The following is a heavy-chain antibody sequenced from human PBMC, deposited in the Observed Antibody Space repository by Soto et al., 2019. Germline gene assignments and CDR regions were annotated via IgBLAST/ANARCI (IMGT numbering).Heavy chain of an antibody. J-gene: IGHJ4*02. CDR1: GFTFSSHW. Sequence: EVQLVESGGGLVQPGGSLRLSCTASGFTFSSHWMCWVRQAPGKGLEWVATINQGGSEKYYVDSVKGRFTIARDNGKNSLYLQVNSLRVEDTAVYYCARDGVDAGLYFAYWGQGALVTVSS. D-gene: IGHD2-15*01. V-gene: IGHV3-7*01. CDR2: INQGGSEK. CDR3: ARDGVDAGLYFAY.